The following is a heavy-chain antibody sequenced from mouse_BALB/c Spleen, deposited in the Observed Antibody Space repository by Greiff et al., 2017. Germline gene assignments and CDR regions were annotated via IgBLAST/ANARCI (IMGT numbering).Heavy chain of an antibody. CDR2: IYPGNSDT. V-gene: IGHV1-5*01. CDR3: TRKGLYYGVEGFDY. D-gene: IGHD1-1*01. J-gene: IGHJ2*01. Sequence: EVQGVESGTVLARPGASVKMSCKASGYSFTSYWMHWVKQRPGQGLEWIGAIYPGNSDTSYNQKFKGKAKLTAVTSASTAYMELSSLTNEDSAVYYCTRKGLYYGVEGFDYWGQGTTLTVSS. CDR1: GYSFTSYW.